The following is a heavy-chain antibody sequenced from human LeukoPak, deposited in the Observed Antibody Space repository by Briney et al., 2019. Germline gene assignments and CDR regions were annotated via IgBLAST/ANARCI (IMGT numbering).Heavy chain of an antibody. D-gene: IGHD3-22*01. J-gene: IGHJ6*02. CDR2: ISGSGGST. CDR1: GLTFSSYA. CDR3: AKSQADYYDSSGYWGAGLYYYYYGMDV. Sequence: GGSLRLSCAASGLTFSSYAMSWVRQAPGKGLEWVSAISGSGGSTYYADSVKGRFTISRDNSKNTLYLQMNSLRAEDTAVYYCAKSQADYYDSSGYWGAGLYYYYYGMDVWGQGTTVTVSS. V-gene: IGHV3-23*01.